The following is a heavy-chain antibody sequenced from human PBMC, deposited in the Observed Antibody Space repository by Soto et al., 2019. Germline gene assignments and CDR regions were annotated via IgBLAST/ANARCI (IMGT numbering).Heavy chain of an antibody. J-gene: IGHJ6*02. D-gene: IGHD3-16*02. V-gene: IGHV4-30-4*01. CDR1: GGSINSCDYH. CDR3: ARDYRVPSSGDMDV. Sequence: QVQLQESGPGLVKPSQTLSLTCTVSGGSINSCDYHWSWIRQSPGKGLEWIGAIYYSGSTYYNPSLKSRIRISVDTSKNQFSLKVNSVTAADTAVYYCARDYRVPSSGDMDVWGQGTTVTVSS. CDR2: IYYSGST.